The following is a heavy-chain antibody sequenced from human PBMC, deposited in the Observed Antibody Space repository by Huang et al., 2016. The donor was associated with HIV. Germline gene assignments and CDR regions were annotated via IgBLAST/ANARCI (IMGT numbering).Heavy chain of an antibody. J-gene: IGHJ4*02. CDR1: GGSIRSDNYY. CDR2: ISYSWST. V-gene: IGHV4-39*01. D-gene: IGHD3-10*01. Sequence: QLQLQESGPGLVKPSETLSLTCTVSGGSIRSDNYYWGWIRQPPGKGLEWIGSISYSWSTYYNPSLKSRVRITVDTSKNQFSLKMRSGTAADTAVYYCARLPGSITMIRGVITDPYWGQGTLVTVSS. CDR3: ARLPGSITMIRGVITDPY.